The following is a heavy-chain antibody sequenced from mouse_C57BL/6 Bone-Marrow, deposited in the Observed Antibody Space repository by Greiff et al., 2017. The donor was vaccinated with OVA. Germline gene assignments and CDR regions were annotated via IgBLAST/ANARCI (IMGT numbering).Heavy chain of an antibody. CDR1: GYTFTSYW. CDR3: AAYYSNYEKYSMDD. V-gene: IGHV1-55*01. Sequence: QVQLQQPGAELVKPGASVKMSCTASGYTFTSYWITWVKQRPGQGLEWIGDIYPGSGSTNYNEKFKSKATLTVDTSSSTAYMQLSSLTSEDSAVYYGAAYYSNYEKYSMDDWGQGTSVTV. D-gene: IGHD2-5*01. J-gene: IGHJ4*01. CDR2: IYPGSGST.